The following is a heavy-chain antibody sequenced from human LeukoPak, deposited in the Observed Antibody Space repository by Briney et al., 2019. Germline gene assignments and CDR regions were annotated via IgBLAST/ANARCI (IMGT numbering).Heavy chain of an antibody. CDR1: GYTLTELS. Sequence: AASVKVSCKVSGYTLTELSMHWVRQAPGKGLEWMGGFDPEDGETIHAQKFQGRVTMTEDTSTDTAYMELSSLRSEDTAVYYCATRLPGIQLWPWNWYFDLWGRGTLVTVSS. CDR3: ATRLPGIQLWPWNWYFDL. V-gene: IGHV1-24*01. CDR2: FDPEDGET. D-gene: IGHD5-18*01. J-gene: IGHJ2*01.